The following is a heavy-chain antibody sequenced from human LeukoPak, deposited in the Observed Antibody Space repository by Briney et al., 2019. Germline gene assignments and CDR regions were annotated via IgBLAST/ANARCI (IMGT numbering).Heavy chain of an antibody. D-gene: IGHD1-1*01. J-gene: IGHJ3*02. CDR2: INLNSGGT. Sequence: ASVKVSCKASGYTFTGYYMHWVRQAAGQGLEWMGWINLNSGGTNYAQKFQGRVTMTRGTSISTAYMELSRLRSDDTAVYYCATAQYWNDALRDPGAFDIWGQGTMVTVSS. CDR3: ATAQYWNDALRDPGAFDI. V-gene: IGHV1-2*02. CDR1: GYTFTGYY.